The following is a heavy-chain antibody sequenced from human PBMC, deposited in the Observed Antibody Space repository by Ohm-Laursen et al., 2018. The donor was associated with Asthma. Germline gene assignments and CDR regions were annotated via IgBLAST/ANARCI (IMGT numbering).Heavy chain of an antibody. J-gene: IGHJ4*02. D-gene: IGHD3-16*02. V-gene: IGHV4-59*12. CDR3: ARERASGVGVIGY. Sequence: TLSLTCAVSGGSISSYYWSWIRQPPGKGLEWIGYIYYSGSTNYNPSLKSRVTISVDTSKNHFSLKLNSVTAADTAVYYCARERASGVGVIGYWGQGTLVTVSS. CDR2: IYYSGST. CDR1: GGSISSYY.